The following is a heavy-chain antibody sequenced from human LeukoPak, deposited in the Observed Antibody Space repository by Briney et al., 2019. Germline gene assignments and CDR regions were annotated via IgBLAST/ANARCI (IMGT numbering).Heavy chain of an antibody. Sequence: RPGGSLRLSCAASGFTFSSYWMHWVRHAPGKGLVWVSRINTDGSSTIYADSVKGRFTISRDNAKNTLYLQMNSLRAEDTAVYYCAGLYGPGIAVAGHDWGQETLVTVSS. CDR1: GFTFSSYW. CDR2: INTDGSST. D-gene: IGHD6-19*01. V-gene: IGHV3-74*01. J-gene: IGHJ4*02. CDR3: AGLYGPGIAVAGHD.